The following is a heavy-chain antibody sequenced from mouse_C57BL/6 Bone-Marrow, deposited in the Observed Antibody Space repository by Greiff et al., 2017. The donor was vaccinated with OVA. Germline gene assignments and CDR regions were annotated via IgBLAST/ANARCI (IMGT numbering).Heavy chain of an antibody. CDR3: ASYYCSSDWYFDF. J-gene: IGHJ1*03. D-gene: IGHD1-1*01. V-gene: IGHV3-6*01. CDR1: GYSITSGYY. Sequence: DVKLVESGPGLVKPSQSLSLTCSVTGYSITSGYYCNWIRQFPGNKLEWMGYISYDGSNNYNPTLKNLITITLDTSKNQLFLKLKSVTTEDTATYFCASYYCSSDWYFDFWGTGTTVTVSS. CDR2: ISYDGSN.